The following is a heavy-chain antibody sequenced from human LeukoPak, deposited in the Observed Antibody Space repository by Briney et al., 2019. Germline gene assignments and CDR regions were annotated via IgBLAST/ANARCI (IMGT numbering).Heavy chain of an antibody. Sequence: PSETLSLTCTVSGGSISSSSYYWGWIRQPPGKGLEWIGTIYYSGTTYYNPSLTGRVTISVDASKNQFSLTLSSVTAADTAVYYCARGYSYWGSYFDYWGQGTLVTVSS. V-gene: IGHV4-39*01. CDR1: GGSISSSSYY. CDR3: ARGYSYWGSYFDY. CDR2: IYYSGTT. J-gene: IGHJ4*02. D-gene: IGHD5-18*01.